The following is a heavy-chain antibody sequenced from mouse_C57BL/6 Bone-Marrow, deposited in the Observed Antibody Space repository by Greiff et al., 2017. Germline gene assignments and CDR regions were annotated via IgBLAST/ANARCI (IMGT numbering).Heavy chain of an antibody. D-gene: IGHD1-1*01. CDR2: IFPGSGST. V-gene: IGHV1-75*01. Sequence: QVQLKESGPELVKPGASVKISCKASGYTFTDYYINWVKQRPGQGLEWIGWIFPGSGSTYYNEKFKGKATLTVDKSSSTAYMLLSSLNSEDSSVYFCARCGYYGSIYAWFAYWGQGTLVTVSA. CDR1: GYTFTDYY. J-gene: IGHJ3*01. CDR3: ARCGYYGSIYAWFAY.